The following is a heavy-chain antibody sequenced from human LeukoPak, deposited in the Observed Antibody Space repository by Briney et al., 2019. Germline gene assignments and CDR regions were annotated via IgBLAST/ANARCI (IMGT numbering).Heavy chain of an antibody. Sequence: GGSLRLSCAVSGFTFSSYAMNWVRQAPGKGLEWVSAISGGGAGTYYADSVKGRFTISRDNSKNTLYLQMNSLRAEDTAVYYCAKAPWVGSTNFDYWGQGTLVTVSS. CDR1: GFTFSSYA. D-gene: IGHD1-26*01. CDR2: ISGGGAGT. V-gene: IGHV3-23*01. CDR3: AKAPWVGSTNFDY. J-gene: IGHJ4*02.